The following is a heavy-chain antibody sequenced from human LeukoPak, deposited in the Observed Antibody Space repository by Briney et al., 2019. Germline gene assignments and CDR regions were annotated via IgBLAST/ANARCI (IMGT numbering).Heavy chain of an antibody. CDR1: GYTFTGYY. CDR3: ARDNDSRDPPHFDY. CDR2: INPSGGST. Sequence: ASVKVPCKASGYTFTGYYMHWVRQAPGQGLEWMGIINPSGGSTSYAQKFKGRVTMTRDMSTSTLYMELSSLRSEDTAVYYCARDNDSRDPPHFDYWGQGTLVTVSS. J-gene: IGHJ4*02. D-gene: IGHD3-16*01. V-gene: IGHV1-46*01.